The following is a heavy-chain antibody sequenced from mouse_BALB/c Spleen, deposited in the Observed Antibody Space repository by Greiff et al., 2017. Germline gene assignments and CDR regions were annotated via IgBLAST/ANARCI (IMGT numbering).Heavy chain of an antibody. CDR2: ISDGGSYT. CDR3: ARGGNYGGVDY. D-gene: IGHD2-1*01. V-gene: IGHV5-4*02. Sequence: EVQRVESGGGLVKPGGSLKLSCAASGFTFSDYYMYWVRQTPEKRLEWVATISDGGSYTYYPDSVKGRFTISRDNAKNNLYLQMSSLKSEDTAMYYCARGGNYGGVDYWGQGTSVTVSS. J-gene: IGHJ4*01. CDR1: GFTFSDYY.